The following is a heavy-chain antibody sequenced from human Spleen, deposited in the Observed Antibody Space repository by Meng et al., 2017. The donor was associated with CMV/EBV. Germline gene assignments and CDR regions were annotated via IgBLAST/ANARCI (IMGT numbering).Heavy chain of an antibody. CDR3: TRDMYSATTHYYYYYAMDA. V-gene: IGHV3-53*05. CDR2: IYSGGST. CDR1: GFTVSSNY. D-gene: IGHD6-13*01. Sequence: GESLKISCAASGFTVSSNYMSWVRQAPGKGLEWVSVIYSGGSTYYADSVKGRFTISRDNSKNTVYLQMNSLRIEDTALYYCTRDMYSATTHYYYYYAMDAWGRGTTVTVSS. J-gene: IGHJ6*02.